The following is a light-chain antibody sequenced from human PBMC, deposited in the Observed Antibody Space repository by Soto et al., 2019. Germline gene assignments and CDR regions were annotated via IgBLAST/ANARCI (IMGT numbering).Light chain of an antibody. Sequence: EIVLTQSPGTLSLSPGERATLSCRASQSVSSNYLAWYQQKPGQAPRLLIYGASSRAIGIPDRFSGSGSGTDFTLTISRLEPEDFAVYYCQQYGSPITFGQGTRLEIK. J-gene: IGKJ5*01. V-gene: IGKV3-20*01. CDR3: QQYGSPIT. CDR1: QSVSSNY. CDR2: GAS.